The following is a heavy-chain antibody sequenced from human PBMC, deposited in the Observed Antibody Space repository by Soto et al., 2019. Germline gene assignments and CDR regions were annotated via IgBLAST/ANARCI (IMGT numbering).Heavy chain of an antibody. D-gene: IGHD1-26*01. J-gene: IGHJ1*01. CDR2: IYYYTGTT. Sequence: QLQMQESGPGLVKPSETLSLTCTVSGGSISSSCCHWDWIRQAPGKGLEWIGSIYYYTGTTYYNPSLESRIIISADTSKNQFSLKLNSVTAADTALYYCARRVGAEPSQHWGQGTLVAVSS. CDR1: GGSISSSCCH. V-gene: IGHV4-39*01. CDR3: ARRVGAEPSQH.